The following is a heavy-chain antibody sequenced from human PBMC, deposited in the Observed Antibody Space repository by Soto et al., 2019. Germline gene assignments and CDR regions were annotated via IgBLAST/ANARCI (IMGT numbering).Heavy chain of an antibody. CDR3: AGSRYYHNSGMDV. D-gene: IGHD3-22*01. CDR2: IYHSGST. J-gene: IGHJ6*02. V-gene: IGHV4-30-2*01. Sequence: QLQLQESGSGLVKPSQTLSLTCAVSGGSISSGGYSWSWIRQPPGKGLEWIGYIYHSGSTYYNPSLKSRVTISVDRSKNQFSLKLSSVTAADTAVYHCAGSRYYHNSGMDVWGQGTTVTVSS. CDR1: GGSISSGGYS.